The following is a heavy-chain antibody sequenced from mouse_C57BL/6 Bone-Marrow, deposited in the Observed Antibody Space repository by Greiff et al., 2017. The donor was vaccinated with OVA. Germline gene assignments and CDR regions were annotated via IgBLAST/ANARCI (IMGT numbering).Heavy chain of an antibody. CDR1: GFTFSDYG. CDR2: ISSGSSTI. V-gene: IGHV5-17*01. D-gene: IGHD2-4*01. Sequence: EVKLVESGGGLVKPGGSLKLSCAASGFTFSDYGMHWVRQAPEKGLEWVAYISSGSSTIYSADTVKGRFTISRDNAKNTLFLQMTSLRSEDTAMYYCATNDYDWFAYWGQGTLVTVSA. J-gene: IGHJ3*01. CDR3: ATNDYDWFAY.